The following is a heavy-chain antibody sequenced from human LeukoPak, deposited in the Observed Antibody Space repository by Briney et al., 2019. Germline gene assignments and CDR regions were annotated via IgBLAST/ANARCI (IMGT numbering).Heavy chain of an antibody. CDR1: GVSFSGYY. V-gene: IGHV4-34*01. CDR2: INHSGST. CDR3: ATTTIFGVDDYYYYNGMDV. D-gene: IGHD3-3*01. J-gene: IGHJ6*02. Sequence: SESRSLACAVYGVSFSGYYWSWNRQPPGKGLEWIGEINHSGSTNYNPSLKSRVTISVDTSKNQFSLKLSSVTAADTAVYYCATTTIFGVDDYYYYNGMDVWGQGTLVTVSS.